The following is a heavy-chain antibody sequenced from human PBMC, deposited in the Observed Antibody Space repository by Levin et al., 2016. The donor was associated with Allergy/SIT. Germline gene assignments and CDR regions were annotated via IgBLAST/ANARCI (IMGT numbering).Heavy chain of an antibody. D-gene: IGHD3-10*01. CDR3: ARITETPTYFDS. J-gene: IGHJ4*02. Sequence: ASVKVSCKASGYIFTVGHYIHWVRQAPGQGLEWVGWFSPRTGVTNYAPKFQGRVTMTSDTSIDTAYMELSSLISDDAAAYYCARITETPTYFDSWGQGSLVTVSS. V-gene: IGHV1-2*02. CDR1: GYIFTVGHY. CDR2: FSPRTGVT.